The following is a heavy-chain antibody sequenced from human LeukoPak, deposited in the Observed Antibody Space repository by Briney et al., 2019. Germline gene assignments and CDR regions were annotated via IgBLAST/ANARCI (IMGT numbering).Heavy chain of an antibody. Sequence: GASAKVSCKASGYTFTGYYMHWVRQAPGQGLEWMGWINPNSGGTNYAQKFQGRVTMTRDTSISTAYMELSRLRSDDTAVYYCARGSHYYGSGSNPFNWFDPWGQGTLVTVSS. J-gene: IGHJ5*02. CDR2: INPNSGGT. CDR3: ARGSHYYGSGSNPFNWFDP. V-gene: IGHV1-2*02. D-gene: IGHD3-10*01. CDR1: GYTFTGYY.